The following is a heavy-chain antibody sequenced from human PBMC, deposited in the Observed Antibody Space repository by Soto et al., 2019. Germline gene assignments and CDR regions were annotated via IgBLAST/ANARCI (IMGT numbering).Heavy chain of an antibody. CDR1: GGSISSGGYS. D-gene: IGHD6-13*01. CDR3: ARAGYSSSWYGGRYYYYGMDV. V-gene: IGHV4-30-2*01. Sequence: SETLSLTCAVSGGSISSGGYSWSWIRQPPGKGLEWIGYIYHSGSTYYNPSLRSRVTISVDRSKNQFSLKLSSVTAADTAVYYCARAGYSSSWYGGRYYYYGMDVWGQGTTVTVS. J-gene: IGHJ6*02. CDR2: IYHSGST.